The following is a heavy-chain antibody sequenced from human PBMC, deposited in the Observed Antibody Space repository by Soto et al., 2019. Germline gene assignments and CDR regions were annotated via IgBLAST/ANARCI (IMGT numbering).Heavy chain of an antibody. D-gene: IGHD3-10*02. CDR3: AHYVSTSPAGWFDP. CDR2: IYWYDDK. Sequence: QITLKESGPTLVKPTQTLTLTCTFSGLSLSTSGEAVGWIRQPPGKALEWLALIYWYDDKRYNPTLKTRLTITKDTSKNQVVLTLPNMDPVDTATYYCAHYVSTSPAGWFDPRGQGILVTVSS. CDR1: GLSLSTSGEA. V-gene: IGHV2-5*01. J-gene: IGHJ5*02.